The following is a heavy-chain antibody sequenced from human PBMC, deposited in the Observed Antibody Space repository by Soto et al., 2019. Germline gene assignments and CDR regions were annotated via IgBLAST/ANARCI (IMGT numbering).Heavy chain of an antibody. CDR1: GFTFSGYS. Sequence: PGGSLRLSCAASGFTFSGYSMNWVRQAPGKGLEWVASISTRSDNYYADSVKGRFTISRDNAKNPVSLQMNSLRAEDTAGYYCAREETAWPLAYGLDVWGQGTTVTVSS. CDR3: AREETAWPLAYGLDV. D-gene: IGHD2-21*02. CDR2: ISTRSDN. J-gene: IGHJ6*02. V-gene: IGHV3-21*01.